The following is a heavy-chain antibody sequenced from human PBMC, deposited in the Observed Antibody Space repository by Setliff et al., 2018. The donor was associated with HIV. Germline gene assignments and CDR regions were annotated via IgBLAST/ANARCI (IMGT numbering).Heavy chain of an antibody. Sequence: SETLSLTCTVSGGSISSNNYYWGWIRQPPGKGLEWIGSIYYSGSTYYNPSLKSRISISVDTSKNHFSLKLSSVTATDTAVYYCARRDYGGAFDYWGQGTLVTVSS. CDR1: GGSISSNNYY. J-gene: IGHJ4*02. D-gene: IGHD4-17*01. V-gene: IGHV4-39*02. CDR3: ARRDYGGAFDY. CDR2: IYYSGST.